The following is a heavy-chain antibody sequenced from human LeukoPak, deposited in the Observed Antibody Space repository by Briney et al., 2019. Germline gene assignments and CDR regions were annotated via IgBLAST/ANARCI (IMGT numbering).Heavy chain of an antibody. CDR3: AKDLTIFGVVLIVLEDDY. D-gene: IGHD3-3*01. Sequence: PGGSLRLSCAASGFTFSSYAMSWVRQAPGKGLEWVSTLSGSGGSTYYADSVKGRLTISRDNSKNTLYLQMNSLRAEDTAVYYCAKDLTIFGVVLIVLEDDYWGQGTLVTVSS. CDR1: GFTFSSYA. V-gene: IGHV3-23*01. CDR2: LSGSGGST. J-gene: IGHJ4*02.